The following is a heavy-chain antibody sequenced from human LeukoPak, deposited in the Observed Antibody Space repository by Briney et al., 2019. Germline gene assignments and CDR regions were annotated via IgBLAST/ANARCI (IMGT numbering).Heavy chain of an antibody. Sequence: SEALSLTCTVSGGSISSYYWSWIRQPPGKGLEWIGYIYYSGTTNYNPSLKSRVTISVDTSKNQFSLKLSSVTAADTAVYYCARGTPYYDFWSGPSDADYWGQGTLVTVSS. CDR3: ARGTPYYDFWSGPSDADY. J-gene: IGHJ4*02. V-gene: IGHV4-59*12. D-gene: IGHD3-3*01. CDR2: IYYSGTT. CDR1: GGSISSYY.